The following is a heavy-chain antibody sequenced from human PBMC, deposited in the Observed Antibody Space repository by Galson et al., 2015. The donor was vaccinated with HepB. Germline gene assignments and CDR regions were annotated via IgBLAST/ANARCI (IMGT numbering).Heavy chain of an antibody. V-gene: IGHV3-30*04. CDR1: GFTFSSYA. Sequence: SLRLSCAASGFTFSSYAMHWVRQAPGKGLEWVAVISYDGSNKYYADSVKGRFTISRDNSKNTLYLQMNSLRAEDTAVYYCARDWDPYYYDSSGLFDYWGQGTLVTVSS. CDR3: ARDWDPYYYDSSGLFDY. D-gene: IGHD3-22*01. J-gene: IGHJ4*02. CDR2: ISYDGSNK.